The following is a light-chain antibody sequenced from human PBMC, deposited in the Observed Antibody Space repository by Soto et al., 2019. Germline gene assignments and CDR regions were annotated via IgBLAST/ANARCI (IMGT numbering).Light chain of an antibody. V-gene: IGLV2-14*01. CDR2: EVS. CDR1: SSDVGGYNY. Sequence: QSALTQPASVSGSPGQSITISCTGTSSDVGGYNYVSWYQQHPGKAPKVMIYEVSNRPSGVSSRFSGSKSGNTASLTISGLQAEDEADYYCSSYTTTFSGWVFGGGTKLTVL. CDR3: SSYTTTFSGWV. J-gene: IGLJ3*02.